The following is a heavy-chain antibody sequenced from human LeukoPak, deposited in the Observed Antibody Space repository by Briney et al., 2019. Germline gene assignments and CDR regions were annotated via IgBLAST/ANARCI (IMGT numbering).Heavy chain of an antibody. Sequence: PGGSLRLSCAASGFTFSNYWMHWVRQAPGKGLVWVSRIKTNGNDAGYADSVKGRFTISRDNAKNTLYLQMNSLRAEDTAVYYCTRDLVYGSGSSDYWGQGTLVTVSS. D-gene: IGHD3-10*01. CDR1: GFTFSNYW. V-gene: IGHV3-74*01. CDR2: IKTNGNDA. J-gene: IGHJ4*02. CDR3: TRDLVYGSGSSDY.